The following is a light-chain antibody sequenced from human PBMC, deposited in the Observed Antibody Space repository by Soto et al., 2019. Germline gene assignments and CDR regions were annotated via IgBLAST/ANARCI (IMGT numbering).Light chain of an antibody. Sequence: EIVLTQSPAILSASPGERATLSCRASQTVSDNLAWYQQKPGQSPRLLIYGASTRATDIPVRFSGSWSVTEFTLTISSLQSEDFAVYYCQQYNIWPPLYTFGQGTKL. CDR1: QTVSDN. CDR3: QQYNIWPPLYT. J-gene: IGKJ2*01. V-gene: IGKV3-15*01. CDR2: GAS.